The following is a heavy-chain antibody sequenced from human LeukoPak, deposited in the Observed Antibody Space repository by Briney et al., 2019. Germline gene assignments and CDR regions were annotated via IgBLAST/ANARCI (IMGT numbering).Heavy chain of an antibody. CDR3: ARVAYYDFWSGTYYYYYMDV. CDR2: IYTSGST. CDR1: GGSISSYY. D-gene: IGHD3-3*01. V-gene: IGHV4-4*07. J-gene: IGHJ6*03. Sequence: SETLSLTCTVSGGSISSYYWSWIRQPAGKGLEWIGRIYTSGSTNYNPSLKSRVTISVDTSKNQFSLKLSSVTAADTAVYYCARVAYYDFWSGTYYYYYMDVWGKGTTVTVSS.